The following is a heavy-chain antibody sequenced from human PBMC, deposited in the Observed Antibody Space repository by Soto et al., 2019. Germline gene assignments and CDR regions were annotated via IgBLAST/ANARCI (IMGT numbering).Heavy chain of an antibody. CDR1: GFTFSSYS. D-gene: IGHD3-10*01. CDR2: ISSSSSYI. V-gene: IGHV3-21*01. CDR3: ARDFNDYYGSGSYYLETES. Sequence: EVQLVESGGGLVKPGGSLRLSCAASGFTFSSYSMNWVRQAPGKGLEWVSSISSSSSYIYYADSVKGRFTISRDNAKNSLYLQMNSQRAEDTAVYYCARDFNDYYGSGSYYLETESWGQGTLVNVSS. J-gene: IGHJ4*02.